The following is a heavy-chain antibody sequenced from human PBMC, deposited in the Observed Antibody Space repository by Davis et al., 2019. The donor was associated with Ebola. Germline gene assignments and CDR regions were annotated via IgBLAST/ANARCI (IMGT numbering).Heavy chain of an antibody. D-gene: IGHD2-2*01. CDR3: ARGGLPGASDY. V-gene: IGHV3-74*01. CDR1: GFTFSRYW. J-gene: IGHJ4*02. CDR2: INSDGSTT. Sequence: HTGGSLRLSCAASGFTFSRYWMHWVRQAPGKGLVWVSRINSDGSTTSYADSVKGRFTISRDNGKNTLYLQMNSLRAEDTAVYYCARGGLPGASDYGGQGTLVTVSS.